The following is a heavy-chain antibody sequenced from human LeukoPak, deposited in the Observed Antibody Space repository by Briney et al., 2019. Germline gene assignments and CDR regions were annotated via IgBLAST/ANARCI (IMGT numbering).Heavy chain of an antibody. J-gene: IGHJ4*02. CDR3: AREGRVTGDYDLDH. V-gene: IGHV4-39*07. CDR1: GGSVRSYSYY. CDR2: VYYSGIT. D-gene: IGHD4-17*01. Sequence: PSETLSLTCTVSGGSVRSYSYYWGWIRQPPGKGLEWIGSVYYSGITYYNPSLKSRVTVSVDTSRNHFSLRLSSVTAADTAVYYCAREGRVTGDYDLDHWGQGTLVTVSS.